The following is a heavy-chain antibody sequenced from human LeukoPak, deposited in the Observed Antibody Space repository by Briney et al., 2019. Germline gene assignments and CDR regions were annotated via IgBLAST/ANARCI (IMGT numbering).Heavy chain of an antibody. D-gene: IGHD2-2*01. J-gene: IGHJ4*02. V-gene: IGHV3-11*01. CDR2: ISSSGSTI. Sequence: GGSLRLSCAASGFTFSDYYMSWIRQAPGKGLEWVSYISSSGSTIYYADSVKGRFTISRDNAKNSLYLQMNSLRAEDTAVYYCARHPRYCSSTSCYVTDYWGQGTLVTVSS. CDR3: ARHPRYCSSTSCYVTDY. CDR1: GFTFSDYY.